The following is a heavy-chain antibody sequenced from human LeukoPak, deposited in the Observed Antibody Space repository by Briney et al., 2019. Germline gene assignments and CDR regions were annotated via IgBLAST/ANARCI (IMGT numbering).Heavy chain of an antibody. CDR1: GFTFSSSA. D-gene: IGHD3-22*01. J-gene: IGHJ4*02. CDR3: AKGTTYYFDSSGYYSDY. CDR2: ISASGGST. V-gene: IGHV3-23*01. Sequence: GGSLRLSCAASGFTFSSSAMTWVRQSPRKGLEWVSTISASGGSTFFADSVKGRFTISRDNSKSTLYLQMIDLRAEDTAVYYCAKGTTYYFDSSGYYSDYWGQGTLVTVSS.